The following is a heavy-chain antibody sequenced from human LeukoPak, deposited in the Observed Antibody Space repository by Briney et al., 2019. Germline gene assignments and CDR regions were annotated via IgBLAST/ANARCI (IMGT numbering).Heavy chain of an antibody. J-gene: IGHJ3*02. V-gene: IGHV3-9*01. CDR2: ISWSSGII. Sequence: GRSLRLSCAASGFIFHDHGMHWVREAPGKGVEWVSGISWSSGIIGYADSVKGRFTISRDNAKNSLYLQMESLRAEDTAVYYCAKDTGSPADAITMEDNAFDIWGQGTMVTVSS. D-gene: IGHD3-3*01. CDR1: GFIFHDHG. CDR3: AKDTGSPADAITMEDNAFDI.